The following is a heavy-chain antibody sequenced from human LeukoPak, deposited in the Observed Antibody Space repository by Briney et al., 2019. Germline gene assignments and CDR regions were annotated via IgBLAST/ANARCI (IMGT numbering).Heavy chain of an antibody. CDR3: ARDGRPGYSSGWYDGAFDI. V-gene: IGHV4-59*01. D-gene: IGHD6-19*01. CDR2: IYYSGST. CDR1: GGSISSYY. Sequence: PSETLSLTCTVSGGSISSYYWSWIRQPPGKGLEWIGYIYYSGSTNYNPSLKSRVTISVDTSKNQFSLKLSSVTAADTAVYYCARDGRPGYSSGWYDGAFDIWGQGTMVTVSS. J-gene: IGHJ3*02.